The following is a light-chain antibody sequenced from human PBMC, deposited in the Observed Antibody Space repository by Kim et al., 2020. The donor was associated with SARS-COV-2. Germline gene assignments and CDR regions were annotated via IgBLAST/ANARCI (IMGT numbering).Light chain of an antibody. CDR2: QDS. CDR1: KLGDKY. Sequence: SVSPGQTDSITCSGDKLGDKYACWYQQKPGQSPLLVIYQDSKRPSGIPERFSGSNSGNTATLTISGTQAMDEADYYCQAWDSSTAVFGTGTKVAVL. V-gene: IGLV3-1*01. CDR3: QAWDSSTAV. J-gene: IGLJ1*01.